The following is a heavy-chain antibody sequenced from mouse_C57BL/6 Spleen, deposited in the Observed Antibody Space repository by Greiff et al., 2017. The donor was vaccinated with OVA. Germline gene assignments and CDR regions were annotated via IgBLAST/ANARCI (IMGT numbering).Heavy chain of an antibody. CDR1: GFTFSDYG. CDR3: ARQGDSSGPFAY. CDR2: ISNLAYSI. J-gene: IGHJ3*01. D-gene: IGHD3-2*02. Sequence: EVQGVESGGGLVQPGGSLKLSCAASGFTFSDYGMAWVRQAPRKGPEWVAFISNLAYSIYYADTVTGRFTISRENAKNTLYLEMSSLRSEDTAMYYCARQGDSSGPFAYWGQGTLVTVSA. V-gene: IGHV5-15*01.